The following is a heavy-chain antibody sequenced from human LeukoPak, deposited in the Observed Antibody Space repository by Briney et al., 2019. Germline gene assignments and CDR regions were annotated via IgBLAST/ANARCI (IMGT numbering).Heavy chain of an antibody. CDR3: ARGVLREQGLVLCLDY. D-gene: IGHD6-19*01. CDR2: ISYDGSNK. Sequence: GRSLRLSCAASGFTFSSYAMHWVRQTPGKGLEWVAVISYDGSNKYYADSVKGRFTISRDNSKNTLYLQMNSLRAEDTAVYYCARGVLREQGLVLCLDYWGQGTLVTVSS. V-gene: IGHV3-30*01. CDR1: GFTFSSYA. J-gene: IGHJ4*02.